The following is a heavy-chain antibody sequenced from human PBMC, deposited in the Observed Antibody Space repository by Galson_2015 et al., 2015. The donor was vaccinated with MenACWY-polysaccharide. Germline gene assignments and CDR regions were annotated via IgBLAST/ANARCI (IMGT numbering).Heavy chain of an antibody. CDR3: ASAVRGDSWAY. D-gene: IGHD3-10*01. J-gene: IGHJ4*02. V-gene: IGHV3-7*01. CDR2: IKQDGSET. Sequence: RWVRQAPGKGLEGLANIKQDGSETYYVDSVKGRFTISRDNAKNSLYLEMNNLRAEDTAVYYCASAVRGDSWAYWGQGTLVTVSS.